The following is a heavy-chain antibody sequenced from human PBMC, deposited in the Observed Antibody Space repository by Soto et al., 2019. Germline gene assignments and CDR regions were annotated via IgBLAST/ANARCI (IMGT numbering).Heavy chain of an antibody. CDR3: ARALPLAYCGGDCYSPLDY. J-gene: IGHJ4*02. D-gene: IGHD2-21*02. CDR1: GGTFSSYA. V-gene: IGHV1-69*01. Sequence: QVQLVQSGAEVKKPGSSVKVSCKASGGTFSSYAISWVRQAPGQGLECMGGIITIFGTANYAQKFQGRVTITADESTSTAYLELSSLRSEDTAVYYCARALPLAYCGGDCYSPLDYWGQGTLVTVSS. CDR2: IITIFGTA.